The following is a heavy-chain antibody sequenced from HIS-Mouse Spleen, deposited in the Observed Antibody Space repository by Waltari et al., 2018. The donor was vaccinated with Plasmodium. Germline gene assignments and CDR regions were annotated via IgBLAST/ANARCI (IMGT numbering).Heavy chain of an antibody. V-gene: IGHV3-53*01. J-gene: IGHJ3*02. CDR3: ARGMKSSSSAFDI. Sequence: EVQLVESGGGLIQPGGSLRLSCAASGFTVGRNSMRWVRQGPGKGREWVSVIYSGGSTYYADSVKGRFTISRDNSKNTLYLQMNSLRAEDTAVYYCARGMKSSSSAFDIWGQGTMVTVSS. CDR1: GFTVGRNS. CDR2: IYSGGST. D-gene: IGHD6-6*01.